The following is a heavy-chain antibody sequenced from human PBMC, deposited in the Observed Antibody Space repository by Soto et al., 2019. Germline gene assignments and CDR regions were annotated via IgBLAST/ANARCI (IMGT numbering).Heavy chain of an antibody. J-gene: IGHJ4*02. V-gene: IGHV3-48*02. D-gene: IGHD2-8*01. CDR2: ISSGSSTI. CDR1: GFTFSSHS. CDR3: ARDLNDYGDC. Sequence: GGSLRLSCAASGFTFSSHSMNWVRQAPGKGLEWVSYISSGSSTIYYADSVKGRFTISRDNAKNSLYLQMNSLRDDDTAVYYCARDLNDYGDCWGQGTLVTVSS.